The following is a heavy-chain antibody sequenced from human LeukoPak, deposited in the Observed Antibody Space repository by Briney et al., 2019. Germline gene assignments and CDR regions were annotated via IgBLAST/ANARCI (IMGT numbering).Heavy chain of an antibody. D-gene: IGHD3-10*01. CDR1: GFTVSSNY. CDR2: LYGGGST. J-gene: IGHJ4*02. V-gene: IGHV3-53*01. CDR3: ARVAVYGSGPSYFDY. Sequence: GGSLTLSCAVSGFTVSSNYISWVRQAPGKGLEWVSVLYGGGSTFYADSVKGRFTISRDNSKNTLYLQINSLTAEDTAVYYCARVAVYGSGPSYFDYWGQGTLVTVSS.